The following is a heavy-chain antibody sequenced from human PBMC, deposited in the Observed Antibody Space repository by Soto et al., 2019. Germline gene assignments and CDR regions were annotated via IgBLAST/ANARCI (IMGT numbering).Heavy chain of an antibody. CDR1: GGIFRTYG. V-gene: IGHV1-69*01. D-gene: IGHD2-21*02. CDR2: IIPIFGTT. J-gene: IGHJ6*02. Sequence: QVQLVQSGAEVKKPGSSVSISCKTSGGIFRTYGINWVRQAPGQGLEWMGGIIPIFGTTTYAPKFQGRVTITATESTSTAFMDLSSLASEDTGVYFCARVVTADTHYCGMAVWGQGTTVTVSS. CDR3: ARVVTADTHYCGMAV.